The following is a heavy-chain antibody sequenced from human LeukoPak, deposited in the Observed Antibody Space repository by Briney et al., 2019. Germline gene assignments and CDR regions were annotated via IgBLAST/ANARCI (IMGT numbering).Heavy chain of an antibody. CDR1: GYTFISYA. Sequence: TGGSLRLSCAASGYTFISYAMSWVRQAPGKGLEWVSAVSGSGGSTYYADSVKGRFTVSRDNSKDTLYLQMNSLRAEDTAVYYCARDRTFDYWGQGTLVTVSS. CDR3: ARDRTFDY. V-gene: IGHV3-23*01. CDR2: VSGSGGST. J-gene: IGHJ4*02.